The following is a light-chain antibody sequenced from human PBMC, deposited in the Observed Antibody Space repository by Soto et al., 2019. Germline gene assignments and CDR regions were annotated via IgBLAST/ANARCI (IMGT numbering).Light chain of an antibody. Sequence: QAVVTQPPSVSGAPGQRVTISCTGSSSNIGAGYNVHWYQQLPGTAPKLLIYGNSNRPSGVPDRFSASKTGTSASLAITGLQAEDEADYYCQSYDRSLSGSGVFGGGTKLTVL. CDR3: QSYDRSLSGSGV. V-gene: IGLV1-40*01. J-gene: IGLJ3*02. CDR2: GNS. CDR1: SSNIGAGYN.